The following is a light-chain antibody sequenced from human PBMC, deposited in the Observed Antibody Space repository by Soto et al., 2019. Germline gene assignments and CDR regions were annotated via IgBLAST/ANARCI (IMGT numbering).Light chain of an antibody. CDR2: DAS. Sequence: DIQMIQSPSSLSASVGDRATITFQSSQNINDYLNWYQQXPGRAPKLLIYDASNLEAGVPSRCRGSGSGTDFTITISRLQPEDVASYYYQQYENLPTFGQGTRLEIK. CDR3: QQYENLPT. J-gene: IGKJ5*01. V-gene: IGKV1-33*01. CDR1: QNINDY.